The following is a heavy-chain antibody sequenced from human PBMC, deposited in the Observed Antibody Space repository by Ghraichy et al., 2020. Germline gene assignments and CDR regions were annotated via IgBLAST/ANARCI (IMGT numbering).Heavy chain of an antibody. D-gene: IGHD3-22*01. CDR2: ISAYNGNT. J-gene: IGHJ6*02. V-gene: IGHV1-18*01. Sequence: ASVKVSCKASGYTFTSYGISWVRQAPGQGLEWMGWISAYNGNTNYAQKLQGRVTMTTDTSTSTAYMELRSLRSDDTAVYYCARGPGLSMIVVVITTGYYYGMDVWGQGTTVTVSS. CDR1: GYTFTSYG. CDR3: ARGPGLSMIVVVITTGYYYGMDV.